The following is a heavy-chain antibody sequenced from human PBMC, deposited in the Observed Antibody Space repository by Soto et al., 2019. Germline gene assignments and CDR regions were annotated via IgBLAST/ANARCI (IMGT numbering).Heavy chain of an antibody. J-gene: IGHJ4*02. D-gene: IGHD1-1*01. CDR1: GYSFTKYH. CDR3: ARVAGQKNARFDT. CDR2: INPGSGVT. V-gene: IGHV1-2*02. Sequence: ASVKVSCKASGYSFTKYHMHWVRQAPGQGLEWMGWINPGSGVTNQAQKFQGRVTMTRDTSITTTYMELNSLTSDDTAVYYCARVAGQKNARFDTWGQGPTMTVSS.